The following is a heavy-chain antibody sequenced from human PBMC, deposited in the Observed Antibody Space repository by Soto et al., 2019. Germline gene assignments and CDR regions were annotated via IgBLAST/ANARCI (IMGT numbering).Heavy chain of an antibody. V-gene: IGHV4-59*11. D-gene: IGHD3-10*01. Sequence: PSETLSLTCTVSGDSISNHYWTWLRQPPGKGLEWIGYVYNSGSTNYNPSLKSRVTISVDTSKNQFSLKLSSVTAADTAVYYCARVWGGAFDIWGQGTMVTVSS. CDR2: VYNSGST. J-gene: IGHJ3*02. CDR1: GDSISNHY. CDR3: ARVWGGAFDI.